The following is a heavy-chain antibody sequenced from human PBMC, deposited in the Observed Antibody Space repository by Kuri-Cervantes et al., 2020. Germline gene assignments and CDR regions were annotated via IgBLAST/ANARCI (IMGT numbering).Heavy chain of an antibody. J-gene: IGHJ4*02. CDR3: ARDPSDYYYDSSGLFDY. D-gene: IGHD3-22*01. CDR2: IWYDGSNK. Sequence: GESLKISCAASGFTFSSYGMHWVRQAPGKGLEWVAVIWYDGSNKYYADSVKGRFTISRDNSKNTLYLQMNSLRAEDTAVYYCARDPSDYYYDSSGLFDYRGQGTLVTVSS. V-gene: IGHV3-33*01. CDR1: GFTFSSYG.